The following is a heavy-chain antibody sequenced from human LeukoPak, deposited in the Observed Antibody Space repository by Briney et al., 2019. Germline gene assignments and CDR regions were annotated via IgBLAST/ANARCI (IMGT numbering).Heavy chain of an antibody. D-gene: IGHD3-10*01. Sequence: GGSLRLSCAAYGFTFSYYYMSWIRQAPGKGLEWVSYISSSGSTIYYADSVKGRFTISRDNAKNSLYLQMNSLRAEDTAVYYCASPGGRTYYYGSGTPRIWGQGTMVTVSS. J-gene: IGHJ3*02. CDR1: GFTFSYYY. V-gene: IGHV3-11*01. CDR3: ASPGGRTYYYGSGTPRI. CDR2: ISSSGSTI.